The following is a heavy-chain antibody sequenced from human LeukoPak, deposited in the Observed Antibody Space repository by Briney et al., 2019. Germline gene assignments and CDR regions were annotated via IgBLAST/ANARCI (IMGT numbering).Heavy chain of an antibody. Sequence: GASVKVSCKASGGTFSSYAISWVRQAPGQGLEWMGGIIPIFGTANYAQKFQGRVTITADGSTSTAYMELSSLRSEDTAVYYCAIHPSPYCGGDCYSSLYFDYWGQGTLVTVSS. CDR2: IIPIFGTA. D-gene: IGHD2-21*02. CDR3: AIHPSPYCGGDCYSSLYFDY. CDR1: GGTFSSYA. J-gene: IGHJ4*02. V-gene: IGHV1-69*13.